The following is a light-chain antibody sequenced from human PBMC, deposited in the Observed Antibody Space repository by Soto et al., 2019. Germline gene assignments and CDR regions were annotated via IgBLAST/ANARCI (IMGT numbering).Light chain of an antibody. CDR1: QSVSSN. CDR3: QQYNNWPPRDS. J-gene: IGKJ2*01. CDR2: GAS. V-gene: IGKV3-15*01. Sequence: EIVMTQSPATLSVSPGERTTLSCRAGQSVSSNLAWYQQKPGQAPRLLIYGASTRATGIPARFSGSGSGTDFTLTISSLQSEDFAVYYCQQYNNWPPRDSFGQGTKVDIK.